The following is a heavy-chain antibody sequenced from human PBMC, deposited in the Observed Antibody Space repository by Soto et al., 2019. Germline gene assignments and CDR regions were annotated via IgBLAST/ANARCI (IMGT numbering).Heavy chain of an antibody. CDR1: GFTFNNYA. CDR2: ISYLDPST. D-gene: IGHD1-1*01. V-gene: IGHV3-23*01. J-gene: IGHJ5*01. Sequence: QLLESGGGLVQPGGSLRLSCAASGFTFNNYAMGWVRQAPGKGLEWVSAISYLDPSTYYADSVKGRFTISRDNSKNTLFLQINSLRVEDSAIYYCARVSATGTRWFDSWGQGTLVTVSS. CDR3: ARVSATGTRWFDS.